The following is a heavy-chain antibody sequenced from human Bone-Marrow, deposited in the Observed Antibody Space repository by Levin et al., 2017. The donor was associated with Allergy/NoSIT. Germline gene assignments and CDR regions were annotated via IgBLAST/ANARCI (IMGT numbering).Heavy chain of an antibody. J-gene: IGHJ4*02. Sequence: GGSLRLSCVASGCTFRHYTMNWVRQAPGKGLEWVSCITSSGDSTYYADPGKGRFTISRDNAKNSLYLQLNRLRDEDTAMYYCARDPARGYYDSSGYSGDHWGQGTLVTVSS. V-gene: IGHV3-48*02. D-gene: IGHD3-22*01. CDR3: ARDPARGYYDSSGYSGDH. CDR1: GCTFRHYT. CDR2: ITSSGDST.